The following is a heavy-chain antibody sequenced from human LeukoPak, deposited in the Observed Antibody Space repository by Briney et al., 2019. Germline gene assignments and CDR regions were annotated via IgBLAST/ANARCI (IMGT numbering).Heavy chain of an antibody. CDR1: GFTFSSCW. J-gene: IGHJ4*02. Sequence: PGGSLRLSCAASGFTFSSCWMSWVRQAPGKGLEWVANIKQDGSEKYYMDSVKGRFTISRDNAKNSLYLQMNSLRAEDTAVYYCARAVSYYDSSGLYYFDYWGQGTLVTVST. CDR3: ARAVSYYDSSGLYYFDY. D-gene: IGHD3-22*01. V-gene: IGHV3-7*01. CDR2: IKQDGSEK.